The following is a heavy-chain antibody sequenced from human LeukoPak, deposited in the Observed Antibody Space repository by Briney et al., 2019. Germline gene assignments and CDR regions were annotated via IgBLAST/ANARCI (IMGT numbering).Heavy chain of an antibody. Sequence: GGSLRLSCAASGFTFSSYAMSWVRQAPGKGLEWVSAISGSGGSTYYADSVKGRFTISRDNSKNTLYLQMNSLRAEDTAVYYCAKDRGRYYDSSGYYWGYYFDSWGQGILVTAST. D-gene: IGHD3-22*01. CDR1: GFTFSSYA. CDR3: AKDRGRYYDSSGYYWGYYFDS. V-gene: IGHV3-23*01. CDR2: ISGSGGST. J-gene: IGHJ4*02.